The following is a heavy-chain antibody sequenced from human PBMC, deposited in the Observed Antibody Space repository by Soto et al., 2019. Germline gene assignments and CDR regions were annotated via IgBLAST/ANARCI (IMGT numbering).Heavy chain of an antibody. D-gene: IGHD6-13*01. V-gene: IGHV3-30*18. CDR3: AKDYSSSWPPEYFQH. CDR2: ISYDGSNK. J-gene: IGHJ1*01. CDR1: GFTFSGYG. Sequence: GGSLRLSCAASGFTFSGYGMHWVRQAPGKGLEWVAVISYDGSNKYYADSVKGRFTISRDNSKNTLYLQMNSLRAEDTAVYYCAKDYSSSWPPEYFQHWGQGTLVTVSS.